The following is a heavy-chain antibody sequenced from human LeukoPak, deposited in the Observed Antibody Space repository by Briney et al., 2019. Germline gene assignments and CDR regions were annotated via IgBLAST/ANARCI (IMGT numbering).Heavy chain of an antibody. D-gene: IGHD2-15*01. CDR2: IYHSGST. V-gene: IGHV4-30-2*01. J-gene: IGHJ3*02. CDR3: ARRSRLLDAFDI. Sequence: SETLSLTCAVSGGSISSGGYSWSWIRQPPGKGLEWIGYIYHSGSTYYNPSLKSRVTISVDRSKNQFSLKLSSVTAADTAVYYCARRSRLLDAFDIWGQGTMVTVPS. CDR1: GGSISSGGYS.